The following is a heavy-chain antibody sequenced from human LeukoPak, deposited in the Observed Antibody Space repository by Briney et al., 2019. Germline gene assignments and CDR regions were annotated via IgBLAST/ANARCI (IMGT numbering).Heavy chain of an antibody. V-gene: IGHV6-1*01. CDR2: TYYRSKWYS. CDR1: GDSVPSNSAA. J-gene: IGHJ4*02. Sequence: SQTLSLTCAISGDSVPSNSAAWNWLRQSPSRGLEWLGRTYYRSKWYSDYAGSVRSRITINADTSKNQFSLQLSSVTPEDTGVYYCARYGNSWILDSWGQGTLVTVSS. D-gene: IGHD4-23*01. CDR3: ARYGNSWILDS.